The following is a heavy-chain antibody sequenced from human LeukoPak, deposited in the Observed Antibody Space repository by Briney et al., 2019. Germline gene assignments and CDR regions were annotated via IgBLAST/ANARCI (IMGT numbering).Heavy chain of an antibody. D-gene: IGHD2-2*02. CDR3: AKDHLLCTSTSCYIDYFDS. CDR2: FTGRPGRT. CDR1: GFTFTNYA. J-gene: IGHJ4*02. Sequence: GGSLRLSCETSGFTFTNYAMSWVRQAPGKGLEWLSAFTGRPGRTYYADSVRGRFTISRDTSKNTLFLEMSSLRVEGTAIYFCAKDHLLCTSTSCYIDYFDSWGQGTLVTVSS. V-gene: IGHV3-23*01.